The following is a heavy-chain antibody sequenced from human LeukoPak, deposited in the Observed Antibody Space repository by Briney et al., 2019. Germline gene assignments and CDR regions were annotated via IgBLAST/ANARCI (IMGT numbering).Heavy chain of an antibody. CDR3: ARDLSTGTTYV. CDR2: ISGDSDYI. CDR1: GFTFSTYS. D-gene: IGHD1-1*01. J-gene: IGHJ6*02. Sequence: PGESLRLSCAASGFTFSTYSMNWVRQAPGKGLEWVSAISGDSDYIYYADSVKGRFTISRDNAKNTLYLQMNSLRAEDTAVYYCARDLSTGTTYVWGQGTTVTVSS. V-gene: IGHV3-21*01.